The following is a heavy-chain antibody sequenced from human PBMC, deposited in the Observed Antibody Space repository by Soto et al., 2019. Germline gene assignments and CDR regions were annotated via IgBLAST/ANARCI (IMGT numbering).Heavy chain of an antibody. V-gene: IGHV3-23*01. Sequence: GGSLRLSCAASGFTFSSYAMTWVRQAPGKGLEWVSGISDSGDSTSYADSVKGRFTISRDNSKKTLYLQMNSLRAEDTATYHCAKVSRREDTFLANYFDYWGQGTLVTVSS. CDR3: AKVSRREDTFLANYFDY. J-gene: IGHJ4*02. CDR2: ISDSGDST. D-gene: IGHD3-3*02. CDR1: GFTFSSYA.